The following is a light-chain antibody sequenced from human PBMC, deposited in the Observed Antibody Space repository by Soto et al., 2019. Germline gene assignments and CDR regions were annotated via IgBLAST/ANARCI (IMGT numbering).Light chain of an antibody. J-gene: IGKJ3*01. CDR2: AAS. CDR1: QDINHF. Sequence: DIQMAQSPSSLSAAVGDRITITCRASQDINHFLAWYQQKPGKVPRLLIYAASTLQSGVPSRFSGSGSGTEFTLTINSLQTEDVGTYYCQKYNTGPFTFGPGTKVDL. CDR3: QKYNTGPFT. V-gene: IGKV1-27*01.